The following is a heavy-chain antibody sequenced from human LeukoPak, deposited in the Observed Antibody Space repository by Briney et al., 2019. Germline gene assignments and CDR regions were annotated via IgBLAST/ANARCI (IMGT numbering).Heavy chain of an antibody. CDR3: ARDGLEYYYDSSGYQTHFDY. D-gene: IGHD3-22*01. CDR2: ISAYKGNT. V-gene: IGHV1-18*01. Sequence: ASVKVSCKASGYTFTSYGISWVRQAPGQGLEWMGWISAYKGNTNYAQKLQGRVTMTTDTSTSTAYMELRSLRSDDTAVYYCARDGLEYYYDSSGYQTHFDYWGQGTLVTVSS. CDR1: GYTFTSYG. J-gene: IGHJ4*02.